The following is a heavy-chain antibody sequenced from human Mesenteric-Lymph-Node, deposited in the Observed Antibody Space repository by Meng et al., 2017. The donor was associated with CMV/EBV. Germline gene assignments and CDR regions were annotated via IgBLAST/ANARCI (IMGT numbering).Heavy chain of an antibody. Sequence: VSGDSISSGGYFWNWIRQHPGKGLEWIGSIYHSGTTYYNPSLKSRVAISVDTSKNQFSLRLSSVTAADTAVYYCARDSSGYYWFDPWGQGTLVTVSS. V-gene: IGHV4-31*02. J-gene: IGHJ5*02. CDR3: ARDSSGYYWFDP. D-gene: IGHD3-22*01. CDR2: IYHSGTT. CDR1: GDSISSGGYF.